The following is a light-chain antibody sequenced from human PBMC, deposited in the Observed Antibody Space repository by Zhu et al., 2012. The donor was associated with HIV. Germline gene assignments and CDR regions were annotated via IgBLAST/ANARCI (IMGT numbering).Light chain of an antibody. CDR1: QSVSSTD. Sequence: IVLTQSPATLSLSPGERATLSCRASQSVSSTDLAWYQQKPGQAPRLLIYGASNRAADIPYRFSGSGSGTDFTLTISRLEPEDFVVYYCQHYGTSPPLTFGGGTKVEMK. J-gene: IGKJ4*01. V-gene: IGKV3-20*01. CDR2: GAS. CDR3: QHYGTSPPLT.